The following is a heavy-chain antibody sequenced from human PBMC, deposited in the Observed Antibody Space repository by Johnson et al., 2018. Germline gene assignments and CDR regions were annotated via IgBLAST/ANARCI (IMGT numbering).Heavy chain of an antibody. V-gene: IGHV3-21*01. CDR1: GFTFSSYG. CDR3: ASWEYYYDSSGYYYTSAFDI. D-gene: IGHD3-22*01. J-gene: IGHJ3*02. CDR2: FSGSGG. Sequence: VQLVESGGGVVQPGRSLRLSCAASGFTFSSYGMHWVRQAPGKGLEWVSAFSGSGGYYADSVKGRFTISRDNAKNSLYLQVKSLRAEDTAVYYCASWEYYYDSSGYYYTSAFDIWGQGTMVTVSS.